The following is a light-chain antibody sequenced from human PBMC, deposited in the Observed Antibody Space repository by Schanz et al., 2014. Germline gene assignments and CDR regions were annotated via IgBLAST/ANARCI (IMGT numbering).Light chain of an antibody. CDR3: QHYNSYLYT. V-gene: IGKV1-5*01. CDR2: DAS. J-gene: IGKJ2*01. CDR1: QSISSW. Sequence: DIQMTQSPSTLSASVGDRVTITCRATQSISSWLAWYQQKPGKAPKVLIYDASSLESGVPSRFSGSGSGTEFTLTISSLQPDDFATYYCQHYNSYLYTFGQGTKLEIK.